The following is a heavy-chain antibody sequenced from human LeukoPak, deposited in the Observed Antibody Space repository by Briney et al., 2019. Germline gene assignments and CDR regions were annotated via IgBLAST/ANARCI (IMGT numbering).Heavy chain of an antibody. V-gene: IGHV4-34*01. J-gene: IGHJ6*03. Sequence: AETLSLTCAVYGGSFSGYYWSWIRQPPGKGLEWIGEINHSGSTNYNPSLKSRVTISVDTSKNQFSLKLSSVTAADTAVYYCARESPRIGSSSMLSYYYYYMDVWGKGTTVTVSS. CDR1: GGSFSGYY. CDR3: ARESPRIGSSSMLSYYYYYMDV. D-gene: IGHD6-6*01. CDR2: INHSGST.